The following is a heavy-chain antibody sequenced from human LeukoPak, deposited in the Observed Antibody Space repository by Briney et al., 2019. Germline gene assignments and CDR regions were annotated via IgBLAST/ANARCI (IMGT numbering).Heavy chain of an antibody. D-gene: IGHD2-2*01. CDR1: GFTVSSNY. CDR2: ISGSGGST. V-gene: IGHV3-23*01. J-gene: IGHJ4*02. Sequence: GGSLRLSCAASGFTVSSNYMSWVRQAPGKGLEWVSAISGSGGSTYYADSVKGRFTISRDNSKNTLYLQMNSLRAEDTAVYYCAYIVVVPAATIPASGYWGQGTLVTVSS. CDR3: AYIVVVPAATIPASGY.